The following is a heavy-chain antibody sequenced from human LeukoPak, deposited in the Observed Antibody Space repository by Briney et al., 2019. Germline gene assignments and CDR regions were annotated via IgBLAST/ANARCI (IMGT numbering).Heavy chain of an antibody. Sequence: GGSLRLSCAASGFTFSSYSMNWVRQPPGKGLQWVSSISSSSSYIYYADSVKGRFTISRDNAKNSLYLQMNSLRAEDTAVYYCARSSSSSWYSDYWGQGTLVTVSS. V-gene: IGHV3-21*01. J-gene: IGHJ4*02. D-gene: IGHD6-13*01. CDR2: ISSSSSYI. CDR1: GFTFSSYS. CDR3: ARSSSSSWYSDY.